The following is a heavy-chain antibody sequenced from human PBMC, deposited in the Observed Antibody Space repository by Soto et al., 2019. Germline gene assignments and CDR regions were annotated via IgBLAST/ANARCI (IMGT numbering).Heavy chain of an antibody. CDR3: ARSYYSSTTCYNYYYYGLDV. J-gene: IGHJ6*02. Sequence: ASVKVSCKASGYTFTSYPISWMRQAPGQGLEWMGWISTYNGNTNYAQKVQGRVTMTTDTSTTTAYMELRSLRSDDTAVYYCARSYYSSTTCYNYYYYGLDVWGQGTTVTVSS. CDR2: ISTYNGNT. V-gene: IGHV1-18*04. D-gene: IGHD2-2*02. CDR1: GYTFTSYP.